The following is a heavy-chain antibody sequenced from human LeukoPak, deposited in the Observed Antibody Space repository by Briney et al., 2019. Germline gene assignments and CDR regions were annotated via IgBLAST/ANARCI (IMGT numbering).Heavy chain of an antibody. CDR1: GFTFSTYS. D-gene: IGHD4-17*01. CDR3: ARYHYGDLYFDY. J-gene: IGHJ4*02. V-gene: IGHV3-48*04. CDR2: ISSSGTIT. Sequence: GGSLRLSCAASGFTFSTYSMSWVRQAPGKGLEWMSFISSSGTITYYADSLKGRFTISRDNANNSLFLQMNSLRAEDTAVYYCARYHYGDLYFDYWGQGTLVTVSS.